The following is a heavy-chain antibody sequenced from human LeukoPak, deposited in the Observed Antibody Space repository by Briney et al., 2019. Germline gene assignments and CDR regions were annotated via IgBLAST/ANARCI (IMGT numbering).Heavy chain of an antibody. CDR3: ARPTYSGSYSGAFDI. D-gene: IGHD1-26*01. CDR1: GYSISSGYY. V-gene: IGHV4-38-2*01. CDR2: IYHSGST. Sequence: SETLSLTCAVSGYSISSGYYWGWIRQPPGKGLEWIGSIYHSGSTYYNPSLKSRVTISVDTSKNQFSLKPSSVTAADTAVYYCARPTYSGSYSGAFDIWGQGTMVTVSS. J-gene: IGHJ3*02.